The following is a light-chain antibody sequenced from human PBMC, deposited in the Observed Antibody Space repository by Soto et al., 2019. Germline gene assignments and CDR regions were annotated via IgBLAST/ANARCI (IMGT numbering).Light chain of an antibody. CDR3: QQHNQWPIT. J-gene: IGKJ5*01. CDR1: QSAGNF. V-gene: IGKV3D-15*01. CDR2: YIS. Sequence: EIRMTNTPTTLSVSQRETASLSCRASQSAGNFLAWSLQLPGQAPRPLIYYISTRATGIPARFSGSGSGTEFTLTIISLQSEDSAVYYCQQHNQWPITFFQGTRLEI.